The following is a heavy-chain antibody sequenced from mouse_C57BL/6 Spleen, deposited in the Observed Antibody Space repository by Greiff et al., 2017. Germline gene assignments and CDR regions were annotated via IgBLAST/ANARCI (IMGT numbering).Heavy chain of an antibody. J-gene: IGHJ2*01. CDR1: GYTFTSYW. Sequence: QVQLKQSGAELVRPGSSVKLSCKASGYTFTSYWMHWVKQRPIQGLEWIGNIDPSDSETHYNQKFKDKATLTVDKSSSTAYMQLSSLTSEDSAVYYCARWELYYFDYWGQGTTLTVSS. CDR2: IDPSDSET. D-gene: IGHD1-3*01. V-gene: IGHV1-52*01. CDR3: ARWELYYFDY.